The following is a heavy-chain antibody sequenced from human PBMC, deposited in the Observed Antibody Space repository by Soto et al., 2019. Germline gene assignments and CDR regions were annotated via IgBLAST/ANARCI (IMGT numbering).Heavy chain of an antibody. D-gene: IGHD3-22*01. CDR3: ARQHFDSSGYFAY. Sequence: SETLSLTCTVSGDSISSSSYYWGWIRQPPGKGLEWIGSIYYSGSTYYNPSLRSRVTISVDASKNQFSLKLSSVTAADTAVYYCARQHFDSSGYFAYWGQGTLVTVSS. CDR1: GDSISSSSYY. V-gene: IGHV4-39*01. J-gene: IGHJ4*02. CDR2: IYYSGST.